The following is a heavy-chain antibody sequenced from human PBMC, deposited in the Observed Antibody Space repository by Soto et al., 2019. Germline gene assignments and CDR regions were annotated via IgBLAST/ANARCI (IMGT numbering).Heavy chain of an antibody. CDR3: ARGFDILTGYAN. Sequence: PSETLSLTCAVYGGSFSGYYWSWIRQPPGKGLEWTGEINHSGSTNYNPSLKSRVTISVDTSKNQFSLKLSSVTAADTAVYYCARGFDILTGYANWGQGTLVTVSS. J-gene: IGHJ4*02. D-gene: IGHD3-9*01. V-gene: IGHV4-34*01. CDR2: INHSGST. CDR1: GGSFSGYY.